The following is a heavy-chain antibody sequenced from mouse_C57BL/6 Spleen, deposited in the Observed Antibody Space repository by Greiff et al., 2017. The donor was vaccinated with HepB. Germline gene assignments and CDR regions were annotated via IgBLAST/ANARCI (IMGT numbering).Heavy chain of an antibody. CDR1: GYTFTSYW. D-gene: IGHD6-5*01. V-gene: IGHV1-59*01. Sequence: QVQLQQPGAELVRPGTSVKLSCKASGYTFTSYWMHWVKQRPGQGLEWIGVIDPSDSYTNYNQKFKGKATLTVDTSSSTAYMQLSSLTSEDSAVYYSARAPYAPYFDYWGQGTTLTVAS. J-gene: IGHJ2*01. CDR3: ARAPYAPYFDY. CDR2: IDPSDSYT.